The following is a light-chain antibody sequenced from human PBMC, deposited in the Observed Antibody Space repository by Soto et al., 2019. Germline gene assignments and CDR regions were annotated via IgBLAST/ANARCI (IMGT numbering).Light chain of an antibody. CDR1: ASDIGGYTF. J-gene: IGLJ1*01. V-gene: IGLV2-8*01. CDR3: SAHGGTNPYV. CDR2: DVN. Sequence: QSALTQPLSASGSPGQSVAISCTGTASDIGGYTFVSWYQQHPGKAPKLLIYDVNKRPSGVPDRFSGSKSGNTASLTVSGLQAEDEADYYCSAHGGTNPYVFGTGTKVTVL.